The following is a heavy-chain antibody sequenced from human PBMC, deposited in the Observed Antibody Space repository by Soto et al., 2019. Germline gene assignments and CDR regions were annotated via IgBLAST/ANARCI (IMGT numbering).Heavy chain of an antibody. J-gene: IGHJ4*02. Sequence: QVQLVQSGAEVKKPGSSVKVSCKASGGTFSSYAISWVRQAPGQGLEWMGIINPSGGSTSYAQKFQGRVTMTRDTSTSTVYMELSSLRSEDTAVYYCARGRPRFSSSSIGDYWGQGTLVTVSS. CDR1: GGTFSSYA. CDR2: INPSGGST. D-gene: IGHD6-6*01. V-gene: IGHV1-46*01. CDR3: ARGRPRFSSSSIGDY.